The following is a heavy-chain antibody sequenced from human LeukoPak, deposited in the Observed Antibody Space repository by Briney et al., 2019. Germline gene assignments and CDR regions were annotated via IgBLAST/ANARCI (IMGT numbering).Heavy chain of an antibody. V-gene: IGHV3-7*01. Sequence: PGGSLRLSCAASGFTFSGYWMSWVRQAPGKGLEWVANIKQDGSATYYVDSVKGRFTISRDNAKNSLYLQMNSLRAEDTAVYYCARMYSSSWYSWGQGNLVTVSS. CDR3: ARMYSSSWYS. CDR1: GFTFSGYW. D-gene: IGHD6-13*01. J-gene: IGHJ4*02. CDR2: IKQDGSAT.